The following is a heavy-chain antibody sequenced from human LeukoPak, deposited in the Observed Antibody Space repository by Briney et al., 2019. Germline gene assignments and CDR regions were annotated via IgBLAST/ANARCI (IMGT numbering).Heavy chain of an antibody. CDR1: GRPISSYY. J-gene: IGHJ6*02. CDR3: ARSLAAAELYGMDV. D-gene: IGHD6-13*01. V-gene: IGHV4-59*12. Sequence: SETLSLTCTVSGRPISSYYWSWIRQPPGNGLEWIRYIYYSGSTNYNPSLKSRVAISVDTSKNQFSLKLSSVTAADTAVYYCARSLAAAELYGMDVWGQGTTVTVSS. CDR2: IYYSGST.